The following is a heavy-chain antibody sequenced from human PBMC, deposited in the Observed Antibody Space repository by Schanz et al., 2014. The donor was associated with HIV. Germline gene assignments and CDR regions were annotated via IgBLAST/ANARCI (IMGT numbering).Heavy chain of an antibody. CDR2: ISGSGTTA. Sequence: EVQLLESGGGLVQPGGSLRLSCAASGFAFNSYAMSWVRQAPGKGLECVSVISGSGTTAYYADSVKGRFTISRDNSKNTLYLQMSSLRAEDTAMYYCAREVLVAGRSYSYYGMDVWGQGTTVTVSS. CDR3: AREVLVAGRSYSYYGMDV. J-gene: IGHJ6*02. CDR1: GFAFNSYA. V-gene: IGHV3-23*01. D-gene: IGHD6-19*01.